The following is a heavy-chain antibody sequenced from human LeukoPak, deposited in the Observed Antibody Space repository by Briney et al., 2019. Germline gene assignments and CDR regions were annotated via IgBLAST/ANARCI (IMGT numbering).Heavy chain of an antibody. V-gene: IGHV4-39*01. CDR2: IYYSGST. CDR1: GGSISSSSYY. Sequence: PSETLSLTCTVSGGSISSSSYYWGWIRQPPWKGLEWIGSIYYSGSTYYNPSLKSRVTISVDTSKNQFSLKLSSVTAADTAVYYCARRPIAAAANNWFDPWGQGTLVTVSS. J-gene: IGHJ5*02. D-gene: IGHD6-13*01. CDR3: ARRPIAAAANNWFDP.